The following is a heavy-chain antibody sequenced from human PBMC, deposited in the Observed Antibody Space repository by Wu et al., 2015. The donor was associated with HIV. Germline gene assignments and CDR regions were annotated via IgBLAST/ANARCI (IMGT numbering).Heavy chain of an antibody. CDR3: ARELGRPYDYVWGSYRYQPVGAYYFDY. CDR1: YILTTHP. J-gene: IGHJ4*02. CDR2: MNPKNGYI. V-gene: IGHV1-18*01. Sequence: LVQSGPEAKRPGASVKVSCKASYILTTHPIAWVRQAPGQRLEWMGWMNPKNGYIKPAQRFQDRITLSTDNSAHTAYMELSSLTSDDTAVYYCARELGRPYDYVWGSYRYQPVGAYYFDYWGQGTLVTVSS. D-gene: IGHD3-16*02.